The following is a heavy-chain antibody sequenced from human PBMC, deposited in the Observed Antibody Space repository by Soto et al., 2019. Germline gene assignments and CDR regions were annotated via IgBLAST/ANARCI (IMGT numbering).Heavy chain of an antibody. CDR1: GFTFSDYY. Sequence: PGRSLGLSCVASGFTFSDYYMDWVRQAPGRGLEWIGRSRNEANDYIRDYAASVKGRFSVSRDDSKSSFFLQMNGLKTEDTAVYYCVRQGYCSSTSCFDAMAVWGQRTKAT. J-gene: IGHJ6*02. D-gene: IGHD2-2*01. CDR2: SRNEANDYIR. V-gene: IGHV3-72*01. CDR3: VRQGYCSSTSCFDAMAV.